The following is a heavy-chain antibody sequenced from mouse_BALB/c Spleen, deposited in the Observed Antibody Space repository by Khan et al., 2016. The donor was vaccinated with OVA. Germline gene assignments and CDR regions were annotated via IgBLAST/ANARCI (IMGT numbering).Heavy chain of an antibody. CDR2: ITNGGGNT. CDR3: ARIPPVITTALDY. D-gene: IGHD1-2*01. V-gene: IGHV5-12-2*01. CDR1: GFTFSSNT. Sequence: EVELVESGGGLVQPGGSLKLSCAASGFTFSSNTMSWVRQTPEKRLEWVAYITNGGGNTYYPDTVKGRFTISRDNAKNTLYLQMSSLKSEDTAMYYCARIPPVITTALDYWGQGTSVTVSS. J-gene: IGHJ4*01.